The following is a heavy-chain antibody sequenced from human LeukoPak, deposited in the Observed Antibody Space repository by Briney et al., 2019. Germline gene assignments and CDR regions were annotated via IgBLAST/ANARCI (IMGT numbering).Heavy chain of an antibody. Sequence: GGSLRLSCAASGFTFSNAWIKWVRQAPGKGLVWVARFKTKRDIGSTDYAAPVKGRLTISRDDSKNTVYLQMNCLKTEDTAVYYCVSQYFDFWGQGTLVTVSS. J-gene: IGHJ4*02. V-gene: IGHV3-15*01. CDR3: VSQYFDF. CDR2: FKTKRDIGST. CDR1: GFTFSNAW.